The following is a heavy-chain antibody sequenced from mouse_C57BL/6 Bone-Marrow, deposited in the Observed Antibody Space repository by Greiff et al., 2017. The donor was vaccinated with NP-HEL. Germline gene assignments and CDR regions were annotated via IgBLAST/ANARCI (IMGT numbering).Heavy chain of an antibody. CDR1: GYTFTSYT. Sequence: VQLQQSGAELARPGASVKMSCKASGYTFTSYTMHWVKQRPGQGLEWIGYINPSSGYTKYNQKFKDKATLTADKSSSTAYMQLSSLTSEDSAVYYCAGDYYGSSYVYFDYWGQGTLVTVSA. CDR3: AGDYYGSSYVYFDY. V-gene: IGHV1-4*01. D-gene: IGHD1-1*01. CDR2: INPSSGYT. J-gene: IGHJ3*01.